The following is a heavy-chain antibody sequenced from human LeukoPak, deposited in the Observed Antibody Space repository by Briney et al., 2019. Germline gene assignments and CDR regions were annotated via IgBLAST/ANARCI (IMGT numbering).Heavy chain of an antibody. V-gene: IGHV1-18*01. CDR2: ISAYNGNT. Sequence: ASVKVSCKASGGTFSSYAISWVRQAPGQGLEWMGWISAYNGNTNYAQKLQGRVTMTTDTSTSTAYMELRSLRSDDTAVYYCARDRALSSSWYVWVDYYGMDVWGQGTRSPSP. CDR3: ARDRALSSSWYVWVDYYGMDV. J-gene: IGHJ6*02. CDR1: GGTFSSYA. D-gene: IGHD6-13*01.